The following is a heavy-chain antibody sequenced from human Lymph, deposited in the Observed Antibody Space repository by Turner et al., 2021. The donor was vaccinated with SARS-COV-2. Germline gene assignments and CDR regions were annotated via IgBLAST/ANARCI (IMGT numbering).Heavy chain of an antibody. J-gene: IGHJ4*02. CDR1: VFTFSSSG. Sequence: QVQLVESGGGVVQPGRSLRLSCAAPVFTFSSSGMHWVRQAPGKGLGWVAVIWYDVSNKYYADSVKGRFTISRDNSKNTLYLQMNSLRAEDTAVYYCARHNGGRLDYWGQGTLVTVSS. D-gene: IGHD3-16*01. CDR2: IWYDVSNK. V-gene: IGHV3-33*01. CDR3: ARHNGGRLDY.